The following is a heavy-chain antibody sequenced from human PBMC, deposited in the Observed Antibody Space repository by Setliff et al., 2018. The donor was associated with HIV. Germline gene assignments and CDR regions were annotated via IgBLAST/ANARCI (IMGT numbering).Heavy chain of an antibody. Sequence: GASVKVSCKASGYTFTSHYIHWVRQAPGQGLEWMGWISAYNGNTNYAQKLQGRVTMTTDTSTSTAYMELRSLRSDDTAVYYCARQFLDWSNDYYSRYYMDVWGKGTTVTVSS. CDR3: ARQFLDWSNDYYSRYYMDV. J-gene: IGHJ6*03. D-gene: IGHD3-3*01. CDR1: GYTFTSHY. CDR2: ISAYNGNT. V-gene: IGHV1-18*04.